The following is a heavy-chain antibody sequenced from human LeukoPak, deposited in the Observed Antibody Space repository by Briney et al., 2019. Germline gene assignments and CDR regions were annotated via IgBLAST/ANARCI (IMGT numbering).Heavy chain of an antibody. Sequence: SETLSLTCTVSGGSISSGDYYWSWIRQPPGKGLEWIGYIYYSGSTYYNPSLKSRVTISVDTSKNQFSLKLSSVTAADTAVYYCARVSAYGKPFDYWGQGTMVTVSS. J-gene: IGHJ4*02. CDR3: ARVSAYGKPFDY. CDR2: IYYSGST. D-gene: IGHD4-17*01. CDR1: GGSISSGDYY. V-gene: IGHV4-30-4*08.